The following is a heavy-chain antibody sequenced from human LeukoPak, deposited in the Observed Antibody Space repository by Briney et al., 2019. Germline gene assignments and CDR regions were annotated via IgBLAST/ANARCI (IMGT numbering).Heavy chain of an antibody. V-gene: IGHV4-39*07. CDR1: GGSISSSSYY. J-gene: IGHJ4*02. D-gene: IGHD1-26*01. CDR3: AREKVGATTGFDY. Sequence: SETLSLTCTVSGGSISSSSYYWGWIRQPPGKGLVWIGSIYYSGSTNYNPSLKSRVTISVDTSKNQFSLKLSSVTAADTAVYYCAREKVGATTGFDYWGQGTLVTVSS. CDR2: IYYSGST.